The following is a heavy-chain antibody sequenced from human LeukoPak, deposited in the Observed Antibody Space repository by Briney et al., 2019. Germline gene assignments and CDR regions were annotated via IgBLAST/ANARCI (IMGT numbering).Heavy chain of an antibody. Sequence: GGSLRLSCAASGFTFSSYAMSWVRQAPGKGLEWVPAISGSGGSTYYADSVKGRFTISRDNSKNTLYLQMNSLRAEDTAVYYCARDNYYDSSGLGYWGQGTLVTVSS. CDR1: GFTFSSYA. J-gene: IGHJ4*02. CDR3: ARDNYYDSSGLGY. V-gene: IGHV3-23*01. CDR2: ISGSGGST. D-gene: IGHD3-22*01.